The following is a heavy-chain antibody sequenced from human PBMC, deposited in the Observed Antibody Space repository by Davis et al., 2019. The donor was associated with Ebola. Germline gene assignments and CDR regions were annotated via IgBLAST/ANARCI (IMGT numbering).Heavy chain of an antibody. D-gene: IGHD6-13*01. CDR3: TKDMRNSTLYGYYYYNGMDV. CDR1: GFTFDHYA. V-gene: IGHV3-9*01. J-gene: IGHJ6*02. CDR2: ISWDSGAI. Sequence: SLKISCTASGFTFDHYAMHWVRQAPGKGLEWVSGISWDSGAIGYEDSVKGRFTISRDNAKNSLYLHMRSLRAEDTALYFCTKDMRNSTLYGYYYYNGMDVWGQGTTVTVSS.